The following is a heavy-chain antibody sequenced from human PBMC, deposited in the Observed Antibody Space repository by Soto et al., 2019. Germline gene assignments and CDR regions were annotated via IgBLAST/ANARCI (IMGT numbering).Heavy chain of an antibody. D-gene: IGHD2-21*02. CDR1: GYTFTSYG. CDR3: ARAHCGGDCYSVLYDPPGRPNLGLWYFDL. J-gene: IGHJ2*01. V-gene: IGHV1-18*01. Sequence: ASVKVSCKASGYTFTSYGISWVRQAPGQGLEWMGWISAYNGNTNYAQKLQGRVTMTTDTSTSTAYMELRSLGSDDTAVYYCARAHCGGDCYSVLYDPPGRPNLGLWYFDLWGRGTLVTVSS. CDR2: ISAYNGNT.